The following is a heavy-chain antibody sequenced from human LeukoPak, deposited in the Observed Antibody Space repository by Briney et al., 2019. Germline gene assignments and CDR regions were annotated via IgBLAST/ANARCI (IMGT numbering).Heavy chain of an antibody. CDR3: ARGPTVQEDLDY. J-gene: IGHJ4*02. Sequence: GGSLRLSCAASGITVSSNDMSWVRQAPGKRLEWVSVIYSGGSTYYADSVKGRFTISRDISKNTLYLQMNSLRAEDTAVYYCARGPTVQEDLDYWGQGTLVTVSS. V-gene: IGHV3-66*01. CDR1: GITVSSND. CDR2: IYSGGST.